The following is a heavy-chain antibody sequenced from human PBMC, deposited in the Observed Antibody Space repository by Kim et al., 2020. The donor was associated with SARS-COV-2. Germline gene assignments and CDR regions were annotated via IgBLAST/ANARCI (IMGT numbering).Heavy chain of an antibody. D-gene: IGHD6-19*01. CDR3: AGGGWGFDY. Sequence: GGTNYAQKFKGRFTMPRDTSISTAYMELGRLRSDDTAVYYCAGGGWGFDYWGQGTLVTVSS. J-gene: IGHJ4*02. CDR2: GGT. V-gene: IGHV1-2*02.